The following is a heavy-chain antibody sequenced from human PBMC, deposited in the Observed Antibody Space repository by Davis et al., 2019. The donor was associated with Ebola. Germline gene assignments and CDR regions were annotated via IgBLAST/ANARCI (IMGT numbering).Heavy chain of an antibody. CDR3: ARFDSSGWREFEY. J-gene: IGHJ4*02. V-gene: IGHV1-46*02. Sequence: ASVKVSCKASGYTFNSYYMHWVRQAPGQGLEWMGIIHPSGGSTTYAQKFQGRVTMTRDTSTSTVYMELSSLRSEDTAVYYCARFDSSGWREFEYWGQGTLVTVSS. D-gene: IGHD6-19*01. CDR1: GYTFNSYY. CDR2: IHPSGGST.